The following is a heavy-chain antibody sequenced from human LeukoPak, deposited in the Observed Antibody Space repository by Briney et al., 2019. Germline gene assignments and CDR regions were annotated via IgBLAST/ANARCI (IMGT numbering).Heavy chain of an antibody. Sequence: KSSETLSLTCTVSNYSISTDYYWGWIRQPPGKGLEWIGTMYHSGSTYYNPSLKSRVTISVDTSKNQFSLKLSSVTAADTAVYYCARDSGTTGEVKFDPWGQGTLVTVSS. CDR1: NYSISTDYY. D-gene: IGHD3-10*01. CDR2: MYHSGST. V-gene: IGHV4-38-2*02. CDR3: ARDSGTTGEVKFDP. J-gene: IGHJ5*02.